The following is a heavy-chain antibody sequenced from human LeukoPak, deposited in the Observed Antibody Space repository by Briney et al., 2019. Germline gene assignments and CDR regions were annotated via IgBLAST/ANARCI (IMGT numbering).Heavy chain of an antibody. CDR1: GFTFRSHG. CDR2: IWYDGSNE. J-gene: IGHJ6*02. D-gene: IGHD3-10*01. Sequence: GGSLRLSCAASGFTFRSHGMHWVRQAPGKGLEWVAGIWYDGSNEDYADSVKGRFTISRDNSKNTLYLQMNSLRVEDTAVYYCARDGQNGSPYATDVWGQGTTVTVSS. V-gene: IGHV3-33*01. CDR3: ARDGQNGSPYATDV.